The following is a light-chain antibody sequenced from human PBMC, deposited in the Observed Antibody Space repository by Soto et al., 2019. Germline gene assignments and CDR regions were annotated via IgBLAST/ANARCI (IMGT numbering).Light chain of an antibody. CDR1: QSLLHSNGYNY. CDR3: MQALQTPFT. V-gene: IGKV2-28*01. Sequence: DIVMTQSPLSLPVTPGEPASISCRSSQSLLHSNGYNYLDWYLQKPGQSPQLLIYLGSNRASGVPDRLSGSGSGTEFTLKISRVEAEDVGVYYCMQALQTPFTFGGGTKVEIK. J-gene: IGKJ4*01. CDR2: LGS.